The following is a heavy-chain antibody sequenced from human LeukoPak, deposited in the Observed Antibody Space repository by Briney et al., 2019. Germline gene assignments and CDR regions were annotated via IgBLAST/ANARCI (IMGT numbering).Heavy chain of an antibody. J-gene: IGHJ3*02. V-gene: IGHV4-4*07. CDR1: GGSINNYY. Sequence: SETLSLTCTVSGGSINNYYWSWIRQPAGKRLEWIGRIYTRGSTNYNPSLKSRVTMSVGTSKNQFSLKLSSVTAADTAVYYCARGRYCSADICSGGDAFDIWGQGTMVSVSS. CDR2: IYTRGST. D-gene: IGHD2-15*01. CDR3: ARGRYCSADICSGGDAFDI.